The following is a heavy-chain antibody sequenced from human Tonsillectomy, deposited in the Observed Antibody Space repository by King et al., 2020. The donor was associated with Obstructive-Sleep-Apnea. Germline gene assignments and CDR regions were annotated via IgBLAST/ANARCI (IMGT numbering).Heavy chain of an antibody. Sequence: LQLQESGPGLVKPSETLSLTCTVSGGSISSSSYYWGWIRQPPGKGLEWIGRIYYSGSTYYNPSLKSRVTLAVDTSKNQLSLKLSSVTAADTAVYYCARNSVRYYDSSGYYPIDYWGQGTLVTVSS. J-gene: IGHJ4*02. D-gene: IGHD3-22*01. CDR1: GGSISSSSYY. CDR3: ARNSVRYYDSSGYYPIDY. CDR2: IYYSGST. V-gene: IGHV4-39*07.